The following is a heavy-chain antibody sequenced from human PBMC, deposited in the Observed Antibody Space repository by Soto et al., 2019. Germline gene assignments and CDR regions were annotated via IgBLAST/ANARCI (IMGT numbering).Heavy chain of an antibody. CDR2: IWYDGSNK. J-gene: IGHJ4*02. CDR1: GFTFSSYG. CDR3: ARVYGDSSGWYPDY. Sequence: GGSLRLSCAASGFTFSSYGMHWVRQAPGKGLEWVAVIWYDGSNKYYADSVKGRFTISRDNSKNTLYLQMNSLRAEDTAVYYCARVYGDSSGWYPDYWGQGTLVTVSS. D-gene: IGHD6-19*01. V-gene: IGHV3-33*01.